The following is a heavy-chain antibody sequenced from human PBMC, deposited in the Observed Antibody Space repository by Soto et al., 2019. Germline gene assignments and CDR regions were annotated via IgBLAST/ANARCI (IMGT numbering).Heavy chain of an antibody. CDR3: AKSQGDGFEY. CDR1: GLTFDDYT. CDR2: VSWDGGRK. V-gene: IGHV3-43*01. D-gene: IGHD2-21*01. J-gene: IGHJ4*02. Sequence: EVQLVESGGGVVEPGGSLRLSCFSSGLTFDDYTMHWVRQAPGKGLEWVSLVSWDGGRKYYADSVKGRFTISSDTVKNSLYLQMRSLRTEDTAFYYCAKSQGDGFEYWGQGTLVTISS.